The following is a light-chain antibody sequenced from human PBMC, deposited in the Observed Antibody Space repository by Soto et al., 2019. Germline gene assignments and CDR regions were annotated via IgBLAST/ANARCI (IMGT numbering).Light chain of an antibody. V-gene: IGLV3-21*02. J-gene: IGLJ2*01. Sequence: SYELTQAPSVSVAPGQTARITCGGSNIGIKSVHWYQQKPGQAPVLVVYDDSDRPSGIPERFSGSNSGNTATLTMSRVEAGHEADYFCQVWDSSSDHAVFGGGTKLTVL. CDR2: DDS. CDR3: QVWDSSSDHAV. CDR1: NIGIKS.